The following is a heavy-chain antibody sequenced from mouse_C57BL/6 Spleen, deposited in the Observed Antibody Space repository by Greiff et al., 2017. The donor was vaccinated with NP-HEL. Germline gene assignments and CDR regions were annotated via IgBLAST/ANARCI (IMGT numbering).Heavy chain of an antibody. Sequence: QVQLQQPGAELVKPGASVKMSCKASGYTFTSYWITWVKQRPGQGLEWIGDIYPGSGSTNYNEKFKSKATLTVDTSSSTAYMQLSSLTSEDSAVYYCARERNYGNYGGAMDYWGQGTSVTVSS. CDR2: IYPGSGST. V-gene: IGHV1-55*01. CDR3: ARERNYGNYGGAMDY. D-gene: IGHD2-1*01. J-gene: IGHJ4*01. CDR1: GYTFTSYW.